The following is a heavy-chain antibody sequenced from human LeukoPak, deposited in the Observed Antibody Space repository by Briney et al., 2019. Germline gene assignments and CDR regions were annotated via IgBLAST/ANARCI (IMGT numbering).Heavy chain of an antibody. V-gene: IGHV3-21*01. CDR2: ISSSSSYI. D-gene: IGHD3-22*01. CDR1: GFTLSSYS. Sequence: GGSLRLSCAASGFTLSSYSMNWVRQAPGKGLEWVSSISSSSSYIYYADSVKGRFTISRDNAKNSLYLQMNSLRAEDAAVYYCARDSGYYYDSSGYYGYYFDYWGQGTLVTVSS. J-gene: IGHJ4*02. CDR3: ARDSGYYYDSSGYYGYYFDY.